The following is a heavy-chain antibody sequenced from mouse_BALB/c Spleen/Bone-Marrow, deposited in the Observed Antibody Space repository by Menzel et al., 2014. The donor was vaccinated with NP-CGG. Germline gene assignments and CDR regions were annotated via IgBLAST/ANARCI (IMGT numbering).Heavy chain of an antibody. CDR2: IHPNSGNT. CDR1: GYTFTSSW. CDR3: ARGATALDY. Sequence: VQLQQSGSVLVRPGASVKLSCKASGYTFTSSWMHWATQRPGQGLEWIGEIHPNSGNTNYNEKFKSKATLTVDTSSSTAYVDLSSLTSEDSAVYYCARGATALDYWGQGTTLTVSS. V-gene: IGHV1S130*01. D-gene: IGHD1-2*01. J-gene: IGHJ2*01.